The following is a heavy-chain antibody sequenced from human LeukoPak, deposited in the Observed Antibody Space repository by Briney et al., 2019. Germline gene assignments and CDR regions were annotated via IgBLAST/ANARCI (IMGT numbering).Heavy chain of an antibody. CDR1: GFTFNTTW. CDR2: ISDGGDDT. CDR3: AKGSSSGYGYY. Sequence: GGSLRLSCAASGFTFNTTWMSWVRQAPGKGLEWVSAISDGGDDTYYADSVKGRFTISRDNSRNTLYLQMNSLRAEDTAVYYCAKGSSSGYGYYWGQGTLVTVSS. V-gene: IGHV3-23*01. D-gene: IGHD6-19*01. J-gene: IGHJ4*02.